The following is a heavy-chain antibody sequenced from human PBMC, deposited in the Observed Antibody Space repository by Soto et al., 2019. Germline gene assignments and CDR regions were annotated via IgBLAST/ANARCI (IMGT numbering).Heavy chain of an antibody. CDR3: AKANSNYGPVDYYFDY. Sequence: EVQLVESGGGLVQPGRSPRLSCAASGFTFDDYAMHWVRQAPGKGLEWVSGISWNSGSIGYADSVKGRFTISRDNAKNSLYLQMNSLRAEDTALYYCAKANSNYGPVDYYFDYWGQGTLVTVSS. V-gene: IGHV3-9*01. CDR1: GFTFDDYA. D-gene: IGHD4-4*01. CDR2: ISWNSGSI. J-gene: IGHJ4*02.